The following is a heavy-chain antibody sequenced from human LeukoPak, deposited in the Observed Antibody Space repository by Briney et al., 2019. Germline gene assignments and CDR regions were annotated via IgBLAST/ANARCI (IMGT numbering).Heavy chain of an antibody. Sequence: PSETLSLTCTVSGDSISSSSYYWGWIRQPPGEGLEWIGSIYYSGSTYYNPSLKSRVTISVDTSKNQFSLKLSSVTAADTAVYYCARDITGSFDYWGQGNLVTVSS. J-gene: IGHJ4*02. D-gene: IGHD1-14*01. V-gene: IGHV4-39*07. CDR1: GDSISSSSYY. CDR3: ARDITGSFDY. CDR2: IYYSGST.